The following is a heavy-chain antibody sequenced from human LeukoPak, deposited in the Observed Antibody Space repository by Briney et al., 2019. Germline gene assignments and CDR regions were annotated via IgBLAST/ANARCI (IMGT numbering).Heavy chain of an antibody. CDR1: GYTFTGYY. Sequence: ASVKVSCKASGYTFTGYYMHWVRQAPGQGLEWMGWINPNSGGTNYAQKFQGRVTMTRDTSISTAYMELSRLRSDDRAVYYCARDDFGDYVPFDYWGQGTLVTVSS. D-gene: IGHD4-17*01. J-gene: IGHJ4*02. CDR2: INPNSGGT. V-gene: IGHV1-2*02. CDR3: ARDDFGDYVPFDY.